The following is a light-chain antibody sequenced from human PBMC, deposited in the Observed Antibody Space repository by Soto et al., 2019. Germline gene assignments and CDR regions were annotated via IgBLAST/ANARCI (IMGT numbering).Light chain of an antibody. CDR1: QSVSSY. CDR2: DAS. Sequence: EIVLTQSPATLSLSPGERATLSCRASQSVSSYLAWYQQKPGQAPRLLIYDASNRATGIPARFSGSGSGTDFTLSISSLEPEYLPVYYCQQRSKRCTFGPGTKWDIK. V-gene: IGKV3-11*01. J-gene: IGKJ3*01. CDR3: QQRSKRCT.